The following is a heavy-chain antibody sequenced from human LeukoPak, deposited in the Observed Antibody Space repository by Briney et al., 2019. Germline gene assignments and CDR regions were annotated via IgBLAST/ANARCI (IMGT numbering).Heavy chain of an antibody. CDR2: IYTSGST. J-gene: IGHJ6*03. CDR3: ARGPSITMVRGGQWYYYMDV. Sequence: SETLSLTCTVSGGSISSYYWSWIRQPAGKGLEWIGRIYTSGSTNYNPSLKSRVTISVDTSKNQFSLKLSSVTAADTAVYYCARGPSITMVRGGQWYYYMDVWGKGTTVTISS. D-gene: IGHD3-10*01. CDR1: GGSISSYY. V-gene: IGHV4-4*07.